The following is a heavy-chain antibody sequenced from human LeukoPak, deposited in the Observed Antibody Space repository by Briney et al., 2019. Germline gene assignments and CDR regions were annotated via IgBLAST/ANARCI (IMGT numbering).Heavy chain of an antibody. CDR2: ISGSGGST. J-gene: IGHJ4*02. CDR1: GFTFSSYA. CDR3: AKSGSGRVGYGDYERSQDC. D-gene: IGHD4-17*01. Sequence: GGSLRLSCAASGFTFSSYAMSWVRQAPGKGLEWVSAISGSGGSTYYADSVKGRFTISRDNSKNTLYLQMNSLRAEDTAVYYCAKSGSGRVGYGDYERSQDCWGQGTLVTVSS. V-gene: IGHV3-23*01.